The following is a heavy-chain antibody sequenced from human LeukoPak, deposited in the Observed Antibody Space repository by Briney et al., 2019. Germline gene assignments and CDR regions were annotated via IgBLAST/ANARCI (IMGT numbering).Heavy chain of an antibody. Sequence: GGSLRLSCAASGFTFSSYGMHWVRQAPGKGLEWVAFIRYDGSNKFYADSVKGRFTISRDNSKNTLYLQMNSLRAEDTAVYYCAKLGGYETTYWGQGTLVTVSS. CDR1: GFTFSSYG. D-gene: IGHD6-25*01. CDR3: AKLGGYETTY. CDR2: IRYDGSNK. V-gene: IGHV3-30*02. J-gene: IGHJ4*02.